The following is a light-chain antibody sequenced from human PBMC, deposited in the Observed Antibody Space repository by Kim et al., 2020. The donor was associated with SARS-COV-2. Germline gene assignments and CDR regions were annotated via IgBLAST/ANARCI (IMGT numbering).Light chain of an antibody. Sequence: DIQMIQSPSSLSASVGDTVTITCRASQYVSTSLNWYRQKPGRAPQLLIYDSAALQSGVPSRLSGRRSGTDFTLTISGLQPEDFATYFCQPSHDFPYTFGPGTKLEI. CDR2: DSA. CDR3: QPSHDFPYT. CDR1: QYVSTS. V-gene: IGKV1-39*01. J-gene: IGKJ2*01.